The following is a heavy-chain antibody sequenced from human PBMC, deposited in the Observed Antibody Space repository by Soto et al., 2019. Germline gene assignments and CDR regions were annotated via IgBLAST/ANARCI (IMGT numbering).Heavy chain of an antibody. Sequence: HVELVQSGADVKKPGASVTISCKASGYTFTDYAXXXXXXAPGQRLEWMGWMNAGVGNTLYSQKFQGRITITRDTSASTAYMELNSLKSEDTAIYYCARDTGYTFGSLNYWGPGTLVTVSS. V-gene: IGHV1-3*01. CDR2: MNAGVGNT. J-gene: IGHJ4*02. CDR3: ARDTGYTFGSLNY. CDR1: GYTFTDYA. D-gene: IGHD5-18*01.